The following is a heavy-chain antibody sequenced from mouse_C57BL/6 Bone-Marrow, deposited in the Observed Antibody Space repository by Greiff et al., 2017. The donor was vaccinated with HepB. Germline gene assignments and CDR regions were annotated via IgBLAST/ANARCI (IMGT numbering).Heavy chain of an antibody. Sequence: EVHLVESGGGLVQPKGSLKLSCAASGFSFNTYAMNWVRQAPGKGLEWVARIRSKSNNYATYYADSVKDSFTISRDDSESMLYLQMNNLKTEDTAMYYCVSHLPWFAYWGQGTLVTVSA. V-gene: IGHV10-1*01. CDR2: IRSKSNNYAT. CDR1: GFSFNTYA. J-gene: IGHJ3*01. CDR3: VSHLPWFAY.